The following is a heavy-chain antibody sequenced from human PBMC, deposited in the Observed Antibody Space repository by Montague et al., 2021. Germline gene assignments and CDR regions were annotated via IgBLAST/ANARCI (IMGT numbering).Heavy chain of an antibody. J-gene: IGHJ5*02. CDR1: GFTFSSYA. D-gene: IGHD4-17*01. V-gene: IGHV3-23*01. CDR3: TEDQDDYGYYVDWVDT. CDR2: ITSGGST. Sequence: SLRLSCSASGFTFSSYAMSWVRQAPGKGLKWVSRITSGGSTYYADSVTGRFTISRDNSKNTLYLQMNSLRAEDTAVYYCTEDQDDYGYYVDWVDTWGQGTLVTVSS.